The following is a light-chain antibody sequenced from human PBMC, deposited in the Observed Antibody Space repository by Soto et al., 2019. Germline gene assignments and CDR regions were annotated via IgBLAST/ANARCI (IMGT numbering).Light chain of an antibody. CDR1: QSITGW. J-gene: IGKJ1*01. CDR2: KAS. Sequence: DIQMTQSPSTLSASVGDRVTITCRASQSITGWLAWFQQKPGKAPKLLISKASSLESGVPSRFSGSGSGTEFTLTISSLQPDHFATYYCQQYNPYSPWTFGQGTKVEIK. V-gene: IGKV1-5*03. CDR3: QQYNPYSPWT.